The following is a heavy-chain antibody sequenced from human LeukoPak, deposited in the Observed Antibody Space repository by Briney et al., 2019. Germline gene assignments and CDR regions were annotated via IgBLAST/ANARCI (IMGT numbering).Heavy chain of an antibody. Sequence: ASVKDTRKASGYTCTSYYMHWVRPAPGQGLEWMGIIDPSGGSTSYAQKFQGRVTMTRDTSTSTVYMELSSLRSEDTAVYYCARTYYYDSSGYRFDYGGQGALVTLSS. CDR1: GYTCTSYY. J-gene: IGHJ4*02. D-gene: IGHD3-22*01. V-gene: IGHV1-46*01. CDR3: ARTYYYDSSGYRFDY. CDR2: IDPSGGST.